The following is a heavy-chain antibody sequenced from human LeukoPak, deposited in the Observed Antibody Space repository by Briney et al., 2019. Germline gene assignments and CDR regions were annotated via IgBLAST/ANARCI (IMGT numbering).Heavy chain of an antibody. V-gene: IGHV3-23*01. Sequence: GGSLRLSCAASGFTFSTYAISWVRQAPGKGLEWVSSISGSGGGSTYYEDSVKGRLTISRDNSKNTLYLQMNSLRAEDTAVYYCGKLVAAAGTGYWGGGNRVTVSS. D-gene: IGHD6-13*01. J-gene: IGHJ4*02. CDR3: GKLVAAAGTGY. CDR2: ISGSGGGST. CDR1: GFTFSTYA.